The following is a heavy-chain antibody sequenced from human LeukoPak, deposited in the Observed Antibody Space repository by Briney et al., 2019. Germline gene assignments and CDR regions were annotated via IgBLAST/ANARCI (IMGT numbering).Heavy chain of an antibody. Sequence: QPGGSLRLSCAASGFTFSTYEMNWVRQAPGKGLEWLSYISSSGSTIYYADSVKGRFTISRDNAKNSLFLQMNSLRAEDTAIYYCARGPSVGSGWSPDYWGQGTLVTVS. V-gene: IGHV3-48*03. D-gene: IGHD6-19*01. J-gene: IGHJ4*02. CDR1: GFTFSTYE. CDR2: ISSSGSTI. CDR3: ARGPSVGSGWSPDY.